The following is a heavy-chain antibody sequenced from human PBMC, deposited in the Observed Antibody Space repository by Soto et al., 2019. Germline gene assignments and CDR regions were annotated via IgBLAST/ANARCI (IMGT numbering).Heavy chain of an antibody. CDR2: INAGNGNT. J-gene: IGHJ4*02. CDR1: GYTFTSYA. D-gene: IGHD6-19*01. Sequence: VKVSCKASGYTFTSYAMHWVRQAPGQRLEWMGWINAGNGNTKYSQKLQGRVTTTRDTSASTAYMELSSLGSEDAAVYYCAREVVAGTNYWGQGTLVTVSS. V-gene: IGHV1-3*01. CDR3: AREVVAGTNY.